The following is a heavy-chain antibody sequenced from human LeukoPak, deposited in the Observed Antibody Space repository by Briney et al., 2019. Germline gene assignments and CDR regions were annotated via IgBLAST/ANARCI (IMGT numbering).Heavy chain of an antibody. CDR2: ISSSGSTI. D-gene: IGHD2-21*01. J-gene: IGHJ4*02. CDR3: ASLAYFGYGTDY. CDR1: GFTFSSYE. Sequence: LAGGSLRLSCAAPGFTFSSYEMNWVRQAPGKGLEWVSYISSSGSTIYYADSVKGRFTISRDNAKNSLYLQMNSLRAEDTAVYYCASLAYFGYGTDYWGQGTLVTVSS. V-gene: IGHV3-48*03.